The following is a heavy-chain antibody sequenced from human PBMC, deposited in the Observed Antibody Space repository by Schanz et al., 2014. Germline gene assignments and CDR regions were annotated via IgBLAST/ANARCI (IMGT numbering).Heavy chain of an antibody. CDR1: GFAFDTYW. Sequence: EVVLVESGGGLVQPGGSLRLSCAASGFAFDTYWMSWVRQAPGKGLEWVANIKHDGSEKYYVDSVKGRFTISRDNAKNSMYLEMNSLRAEDTAVFYCARVGGTYYDFWSGVPPTVMHDGFDIWGQGTMVTVS. CDR2: IKHDGSEK. J-gene: IGHJ3*02. CDR3: ARVGGTYYDFWSGVPPTVMHDGFDI. D-gene: IGHD3-3*01. V-gene: IGHV3-7*01.